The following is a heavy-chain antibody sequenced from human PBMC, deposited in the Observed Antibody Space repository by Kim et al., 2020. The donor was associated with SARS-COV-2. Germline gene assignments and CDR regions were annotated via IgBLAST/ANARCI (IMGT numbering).Heavy chain of an antibody. CDR2: INHSGST. D-gene: IGHD3-3*01. CDR3: ASSPDFWSGS. J-gene: IGHJ5*02. V-gene: IGHV4-34*01. Sequence: SETLSLTCAVYGGSFSGYYWSWIRQPPGKGLEWIGEINHSGSTNYNPSLKSRVTISVDTSKNQFSLKLSSVTAADTAVYYCASSPDFWSGSWGQGTLVTVSS. CDR1: GGSFSGYY.